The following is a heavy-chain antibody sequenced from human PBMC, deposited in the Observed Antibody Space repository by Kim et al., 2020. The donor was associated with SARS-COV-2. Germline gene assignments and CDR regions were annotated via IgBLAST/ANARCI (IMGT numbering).Heavy chain of an antibody. CDR2: VSRSGVST. D-gene: IGHD6-19*01. Sequence: GGSLRLSCAASRFTFSSYAMSWVRQAPGKGLEWVSTVSRSGVSTYYADSVKGRFTISRDNSKNTLFLQMNSLRADDTAVYYCAKARESPASGRYYFDYWG. V-gene: IGHV3-23*01. CDR1: RFTFSSYA. CDR3: AKARESPASGRYYFDY. J-gene: IGHJ4*01.